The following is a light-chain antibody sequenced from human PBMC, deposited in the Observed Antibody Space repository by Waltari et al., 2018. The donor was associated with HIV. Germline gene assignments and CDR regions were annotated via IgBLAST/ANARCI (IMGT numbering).Light chain of an antibody. J-gene: IGLJ2*01. CDR3: AVWDDSRNGEVV. CDR1: NSNLGSNT. V-gene: IGLV1-44*01. Sequence: QSILTQPPSASGTPGQRVTISCSGRNSNLGSNTVNWYQQLPETAPKLLIYANNQRASGVSDRFSGSKSGTSASLAISGLRSEDEADYYCAVWDDSRNGEVVFGGGTKLTVL. CDR2: ANN.